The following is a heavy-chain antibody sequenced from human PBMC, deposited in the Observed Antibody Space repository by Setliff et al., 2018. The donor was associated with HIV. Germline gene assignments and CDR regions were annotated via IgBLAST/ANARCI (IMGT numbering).Heavy chain of an antibody. D-gene: IGHD3-3*01. CDR3: ARTWWDYDLWSGYLYYFDY. CDR2: IYNSGST. V-gene: IGHV4-39*02. J-gene: IGHJ4*02. Sequence: SETLSLTCSVSGASISSSNYYWGWIRQPPGKGVEWIGNIYNSGSTYYSSSLRSRVTISVDTSKNHFALTMKSVTAADTAVYFCARTWWDYDLWSGYLYYFDYWGQGTLVTVSS. CDR1: GASISSSNYY.